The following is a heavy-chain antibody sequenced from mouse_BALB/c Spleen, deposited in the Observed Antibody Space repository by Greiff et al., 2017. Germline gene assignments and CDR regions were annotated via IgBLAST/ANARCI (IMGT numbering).Heavy chain of an antibody. J-gene: IGHJ3*01. CDR3: ARGQLGVGD. V-gene: IGHV1-9*01. D-gene: IGHD3-2*01. CDR2: ILPGSGST. Sequence: QVQLQQSGAELMKPGASVKISCKATGYTFSSYWIEWVKQRPGHGLEWIGEILPGSGSTNYNEKFKGKASITADTSSNTAYLQLSSLTSEDTAVYYCARGQLGVGDWGQGTLVTVSA. CDR1: GYTFSSYW.